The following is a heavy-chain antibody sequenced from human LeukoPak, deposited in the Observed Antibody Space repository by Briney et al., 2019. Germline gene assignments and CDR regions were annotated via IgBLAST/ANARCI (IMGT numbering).Heavy chain of an antibody. CDR2: IYSGGST. J-gene: IGHJ4*02. CDR1: GFTVSNNY. Sequence: GGSLRLSCAASGFTVSNNYMNWVRQAPGKGLELVSVIYSGGSTYYADSVKGRFTISRHNSNNTLYLQMNSLRDEDTAVYYCARETKYGGYSYGFLDYWGQGTPVTVSS. D-gene: IGHD5-18*01. V-gene: IGHV3-53*04. CDR3: ARETKYGGYSYGFLDY.